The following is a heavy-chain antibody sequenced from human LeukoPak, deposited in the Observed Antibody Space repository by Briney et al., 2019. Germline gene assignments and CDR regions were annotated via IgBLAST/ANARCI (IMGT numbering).Heavy chain of an antibody. J-gene: IGHJ4*02. CDR1: GYSFSTYW. V-gene: IGHV5-51*01. Sequence: GESLKISCKGSGYSFSTYWIAWVRQMPGKGLEWMGIIYPDESNIRYSPSFQGQVTISADKSISTAYLQWSSLKASDTAMYYCARPPSRGYSSSFEYWGQGTLVTVSS. D-gene: IGHD5-18*01. CDR2: IYPDESNI. CDR3: ARPPSRGYSSSFEY.